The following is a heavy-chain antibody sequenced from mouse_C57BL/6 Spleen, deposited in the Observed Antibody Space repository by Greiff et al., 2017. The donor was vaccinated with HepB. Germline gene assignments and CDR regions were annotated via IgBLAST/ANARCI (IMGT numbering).Heavy chain of an antibody. CDR1: GYAFTNYL. Sequence: QVQLQQSGAELVRPGTSVKVSCKASGYAFTNYLIEWVKQRPGQGLEWIGVINPGSGGTNYNEKFKGKATLTADKSSSTAYMQLSSLTSEDSAVYFCARETTVAFDYWGQGTTLTVSS. CDR2: INPGSGGT. D-gene: IGHD1-1*01. CDR3: ARETTVAFDY. V-gene: IGHV1-54*01. J-gene: IGHJ2*01.